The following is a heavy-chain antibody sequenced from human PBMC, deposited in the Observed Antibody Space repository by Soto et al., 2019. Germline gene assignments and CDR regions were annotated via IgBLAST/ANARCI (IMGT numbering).Heavy chain of an antibody. D-gene: IGHD3-10*01. CDR2: FIPVFGTT. CDR1: GDTFSGYP. V-gene: IGHV1-69*18. Sequence: QVQLVQSGAELKKPGSSVKVSCKASGDTFSGYPINWVRQAPGEGLEWMGRFIPVFGTTNDAQRFEGRVVFTADESTNTASVELRGLLSEDTAVYYCARDGGFGELKYWGPATLVTVSS. J-gene: IGHJ4*02. CDR3: ARDGGFGELKY.